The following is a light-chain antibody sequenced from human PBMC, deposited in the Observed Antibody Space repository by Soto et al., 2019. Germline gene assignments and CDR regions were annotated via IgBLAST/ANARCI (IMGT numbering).Light chain of an antibody. CDR2: GAF. V-gene: IGKV3-15*01. J-gene: IGKJ5*01. CDR1: QSAGTN. CDR3: QQYNQWPIT. Sequence: VVSQAADTLTVWPGERATLSCRVSQSAGTNLAWYQQKPGQAPRLLIHGAFTRATGIPARFSGSGSGTEFTLTISSLQSEDFAVFYCQQYNQWPITFGQGTRLEIK.